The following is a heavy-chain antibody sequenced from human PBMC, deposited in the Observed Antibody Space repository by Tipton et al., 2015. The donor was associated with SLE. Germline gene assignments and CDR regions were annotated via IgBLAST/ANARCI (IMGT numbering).Heavy chain of an antibody. CDR3: ARAGGSTGWYFQH. V-gene: IGHV4-34*09. J-gene: IGHJ1*01. CDR1: GGSFSGYY. Sequence: TLSLTCAVYGGSFSGYYWSWIRQPPGKGLEWIGYIYYSGSTYYNPSLKSRVTISVDTSKNQFSLKLSSVTAADTAVYYCARAGGSTGWYFQHWGQGTLVTVSS. CDR2: IYYSGST. D-gene: IGHD1-26*01.